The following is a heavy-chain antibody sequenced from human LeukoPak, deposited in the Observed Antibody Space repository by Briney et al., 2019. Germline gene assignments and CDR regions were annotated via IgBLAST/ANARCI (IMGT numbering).Heavy chain of an antibody. D-gene: IGHD2-15*01. V-gene: IGHV4-39*01. CDR3: ARRVGVVQYYFDY. Sequence: SETLSLTCTVSGGSISSSSYYWGWIRQPPGGGLEWIGTISYRGSTYYNPSLKSRVTISVDTSKNQFSLKLSSVTAADTAVYYCARRVGVVQYYFDYWGQGTLVTVSS. J-gene: IGHJ4*02. CDR2: ISYRGST. CDR1: GGSISSSSYY.